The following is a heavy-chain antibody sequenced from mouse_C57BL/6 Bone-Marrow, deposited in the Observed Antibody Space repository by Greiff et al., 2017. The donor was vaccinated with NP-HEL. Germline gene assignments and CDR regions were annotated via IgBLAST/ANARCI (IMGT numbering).Heavy chain of an antibody. D-gene: IGHD2-4*01. V-gene: IGHV7-1*01. J-gene: IGHJ1*03. CDR3: ARDAEDYDWYFDV. CDR1: GFTFSDFY. Sequence: EVHLVESGGGLVQSGRSLRLSCATSGFTFSDFYMEWVRQAPGKGLEWIAASRNKANDYTTEYSASVKGRFIVSRDTSQSILYLQMNALRAEDTAIYYCARDAEDYDWYFDVWGTGTTVTVSS. CDR2: SRNKANDYTT.